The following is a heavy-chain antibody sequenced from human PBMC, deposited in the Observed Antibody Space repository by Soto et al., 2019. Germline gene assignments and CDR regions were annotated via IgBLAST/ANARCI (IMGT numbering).Heavy chain of an antibody. CDR1: GFTFSSYG. CDR2: ISYDGSNK. CDR3: AKDAARRLGVVIIPVPTHLGMDV. Sequence: GGSLRLSCAASGFTFSSYGMHWVRQAPGKGLEWVAVISYDGSNKYYADSVKGRFTISRDNSKNTLYLQMNSLRAEDTAVYYCAKDAARRLGVVIIPVPTHLGMDVWGQGTTVTVSS. V-gene: IGHV3-30*18. D-gene: IGHD3-3*01. J-gene: IGHJ6*02.